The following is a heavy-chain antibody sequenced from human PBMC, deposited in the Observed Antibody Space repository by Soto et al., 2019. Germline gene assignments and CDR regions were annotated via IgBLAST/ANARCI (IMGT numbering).Heavy chain of an antibody. CDR1: GFTFSSYG. D-gene: IGHD3-9*01. V-gene: IGHV3-30*03. Sequence: GGSLRLSCAASGFTFSSYGMHWVRQAPGKGLEWVAVISYDGSNKYYADSVKGRFTISRDNSKNTLYLQMNSLRAEDTAVYYCEPKWGYFDWLLWRPNNDYWGQGTLVTVSS. CDR2: ISYDGSNK. J-gene: IGHJ4*02. CDR3: EPKWGYFDWLLWRPNNDY.